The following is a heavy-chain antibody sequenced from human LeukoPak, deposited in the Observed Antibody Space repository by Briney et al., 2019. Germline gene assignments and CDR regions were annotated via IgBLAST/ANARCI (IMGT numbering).Heavy chain of an antibody. D-gene: IGHD2-2*01. V-gene: IGHV4-59*01. CDR2: ISYSGTT. CDR1: GGSISSYY. Sequence: ATLSLTCTVSGGSISSYYWSWLRQPPGKGLEWIGYISYSGTTNYNPSLKSRVTISLDTSKNQFSLKLSSVTAADTAVYYCARDNIDSSTISYYFDYWGQGTLVTVSS. J-gene: IGHJ4*02. CDR3: ARDNIDSSTISYYFDY.